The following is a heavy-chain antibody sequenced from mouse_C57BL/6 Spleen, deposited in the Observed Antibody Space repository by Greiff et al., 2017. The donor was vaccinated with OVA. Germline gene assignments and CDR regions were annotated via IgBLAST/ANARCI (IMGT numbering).Heavy chain of an antibody. J-gene: IGHJ3*01. D-gene: IGHD1-1*01. V-gene: IGHV1-82*01. CDR3: ARDYYGSSYAWFAY. Sequence: VQVVESGPELVKPGASVQISCKASGYAFSSSWMNWVKQRPGKGLEWIGRIYPGDGDTNYNGKFKGKATLTADKSSSTAYMQLSSLTSEDSAVYFCARDYYGSSYAWFAYWGQGTLVTVSA. CDR1: GYAFSSSW. CDR2: IYPGDGDT.